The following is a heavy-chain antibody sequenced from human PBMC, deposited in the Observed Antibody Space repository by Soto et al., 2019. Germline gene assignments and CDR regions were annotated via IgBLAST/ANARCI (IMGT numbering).Heavy chain of an antibody. CDR2: TSNDGTGT. CDR1: GFSFSSFF. J-gene: IGHJ5*02. V-gene: IGHV3-74*01. Sequence: PGGSLRLSCEASGFSFSSFFMHWVRQGPGKGLEWVSRTSNDGTGTTYADSVQGRFTVSRDNSKTTVYLQMNRLRPEDTAVYFCVRDQDSRGYSVFNLWGQGTQVTVSS. CDR3: VRDQDSRGYSVFNL. D-gene: IGHD3-22*01.